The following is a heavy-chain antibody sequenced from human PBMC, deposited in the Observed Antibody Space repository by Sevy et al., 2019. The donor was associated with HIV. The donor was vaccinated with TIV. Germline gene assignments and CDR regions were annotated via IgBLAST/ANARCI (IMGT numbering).Heavy chain of an antibody. D-gene: IGHD2-8*01. CDR2: INTDGSST. V-gene: IGHV3-74*03. J-gene: IGHJ4*02. Sequence: GGSLRLSCAASGFTFSSYWMHWVRQAPGKGLVWVSRINTDGSSTMYADSVKGRFTISRDNAKNTLYLHMNSLRAEDTAVYYCARDPLGYCTNGVCYRSGFLDYWGQGTLVTVSS. CDR1: GFTFSSYW. CDR3: ARDPLGYCTNGVCYRSGFLDY.